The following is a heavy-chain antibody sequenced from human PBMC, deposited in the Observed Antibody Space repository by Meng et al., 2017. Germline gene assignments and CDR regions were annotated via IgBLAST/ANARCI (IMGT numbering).Heavy chain of an antibody. CDR1: GATFSSYA. CDR2: IIPIFGTA. V-gene: IGHV1-69*06. J-gene: IGHJ5*02. Sequence: QGQLGQAGAGVKKAGSSVKVSCKASGATFSSYAISWVRQAPGQGLEWMGGIIPIFGTANYAQKFQGRVTITADKSTSTAYMELSSLRSEDTAVYYCAREPRDGPKTNWFDPWGQGTLVTVSS. D-gene: IGHD5-24*01. CDR3: AREPRDGPKTNWFDP.